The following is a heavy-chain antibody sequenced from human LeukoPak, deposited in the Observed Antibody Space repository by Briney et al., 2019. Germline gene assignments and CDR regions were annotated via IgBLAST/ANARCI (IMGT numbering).Heavy chain of an antibody. CDR3: ARARTDLESGDLAYAFEI. D-gene: IGHD7-27*01. V-gene: IGHV1-8*01. CDR2: MNPNSANT. CDR1: GYTLTELS. J-gene: IGHJ3*02. Sequence: ASVKVSCKVSGYTLTELSMHWVRQAAGQGLEWMGWMNPNSANTGYAEKFQGRVSMTRNNPISTAYMELSGLRSEDTAVYYCARARTDLESGDLAYAFEIWGQGTMITVSS.